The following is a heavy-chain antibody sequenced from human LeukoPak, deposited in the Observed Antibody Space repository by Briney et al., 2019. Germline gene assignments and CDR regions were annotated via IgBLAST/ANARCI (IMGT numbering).Heavy chain of an antibody. Sequence: GGSLRLSCSTSGFTSSNYGMHWVRQAPGKGLGWVAVIWHDGNTKYYADSVKGRFTISRDNSKNTLYLQMNSLRAEDTAMYYCANNFDYWGQGTLVTVSS. J-gene: IGHJ4*02. CDR3: ANNFDY. V-gene: IGHV3-33*06. CDR1: GFTSSNYG. CDR2: IWHDGNTK.